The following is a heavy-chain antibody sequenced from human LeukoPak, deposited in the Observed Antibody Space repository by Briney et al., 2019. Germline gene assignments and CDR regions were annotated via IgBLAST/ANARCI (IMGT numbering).Heavy chain of an antibody. D-gene: IGHD1-7*01. Sequence: PSETLSLTCTVSGYSISSGYYWGWIRQPPGKGLEWIGSIYHSGSTYYNPSLKSRLTISADTSKNQFSLKLSSVTAADTAVYYCAREIGNYITLEHWGQGTLVTVSS. CDR3: AREIGNYITLEH. V-gene: IGHV4-38-2*02. J-gene: IGHJ4*02. CDR2: IYHSGST. CDR1: GYSISSGYY.